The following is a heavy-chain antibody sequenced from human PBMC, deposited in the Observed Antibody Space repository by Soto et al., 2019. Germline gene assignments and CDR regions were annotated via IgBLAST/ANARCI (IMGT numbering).Heavy chain of an antibody. CDR3: ARDSSSGTFDY. D-gene: IGHD6-25*01. Sequence: EVQLVESGGGLVQPGGSLRLSCAASGFTFSSFSMNWVRQAPGKGLEWLSYITSSSITIYYADSVKGRFTISRDNAKTSLYRKMNGRRDEATAVYYCARDSSSGTFDYGGQGALVPVSS. J-gene: IGHJ4*02. V-gene: IGHV3-48*02. CDR1: GFTFSSFS. CDR2: ITSSSITI.